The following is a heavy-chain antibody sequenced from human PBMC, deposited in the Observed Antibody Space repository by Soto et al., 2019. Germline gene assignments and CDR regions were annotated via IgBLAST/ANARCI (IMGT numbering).Heavy chain of an antibody. CDR1: GYTFTCYY. CDR3: ARDGVIAAADAFDI. CDR2: ISAYNGNT. D-gene: IGHD6-13*01. J-gene: IGHJ3*02. V-gene: IGHV1-18*04. Sequence: ASVKVSCKASGYTFTCYYMHWVRQAPGQGLEWMGWISAYNGNTNYAQKLQGRVTMTTDTSTSTAYMELRSLRSDDTAVYYCARDGVIAAADAFDIWGQGTMVTVSS.